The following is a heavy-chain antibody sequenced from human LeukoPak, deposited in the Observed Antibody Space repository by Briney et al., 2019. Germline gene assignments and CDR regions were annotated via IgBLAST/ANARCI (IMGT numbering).Heavy chain of an antibody. CDR3: AKDGGGWGYDSSGLFDY. V-gene: IGHV3-9*01. D-gene: IGHD3-22*01. Sequence: GGSLRLSCAASGFTFDDYAMHWVRQAPGKALEWVSGISWNSGSIGYADSVKGRFTISRDNAKNSLYLQMNSLSAEDTALYYCAKDGGGWGYDSSGLFDYWGQGTLVTVSS. CDR2: ISWNSGSI. CDR1: GFTFDDYA. J-gene: IGHJ4*02.